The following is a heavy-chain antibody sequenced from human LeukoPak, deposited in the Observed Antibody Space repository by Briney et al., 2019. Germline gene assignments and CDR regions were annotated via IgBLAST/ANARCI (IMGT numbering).Heavy chain of an antibody. J-gene: IGHJ3*02. V-gene: IGHV4-34*01. CDR2: INHSGST. D-gene: IGHD3-22*01. CDR1: GGSFSGYD. Sequence: PSETLSLTCAVYGGSFSGYDWSWIRQPPGKGLEWIGEINHSGSTNYNPSLKSRVTIPVDTSKNQFSLKLSSVTAADTAVYYCAREDDSSGYYADDAFDIWGQGTMVTVSS. CDR3: AREDDSSGYYADDAFDI.